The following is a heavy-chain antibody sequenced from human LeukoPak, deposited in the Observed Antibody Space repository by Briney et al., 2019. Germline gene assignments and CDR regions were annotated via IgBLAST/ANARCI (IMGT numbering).Heavy chain of an antibody. D-gene: IGHD3-9*01. V-gene: IGHV1-2*02. CDR1: GYTSTGYY. CDR2: INPNSGGT. J-gene: IGHJ4*02. Sequence: ASVKVSCKASGYTSTGYYMHWVRQAPGQGLEWMGWINPNSGGTNYAQKFQGRVTMTRDTSISTAYMELSRLRSDDTAVYYCARDGARYDILTGYGFDYWGQGTLVTVSS. CDR3: ARDGARYDILTGYGFDY.